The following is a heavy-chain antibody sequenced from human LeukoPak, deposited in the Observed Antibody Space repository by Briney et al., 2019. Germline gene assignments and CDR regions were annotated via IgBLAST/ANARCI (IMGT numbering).Heavy chain of an antibody. CDR1: GFTFDDYG. V-gene: IGHV3-20*04. J-gene: IGHJ4*02. D-gene: IGHD1-26*01. CDR2: INWNGGST. Sequence: GGSLRLSCAASGFTFDDYGMSWVRQAPGKGLEWVSGINWNGGSTGYADSVKGRFTISRDNAKNSLYLQMNSLRAEDTALYYCARGSGSYYKLPLPYWGQGTLVTVSS. CDR3: ARGSGSYYKLPLPY.